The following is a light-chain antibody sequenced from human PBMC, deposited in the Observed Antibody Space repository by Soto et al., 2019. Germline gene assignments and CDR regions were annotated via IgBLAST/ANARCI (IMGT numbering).Light chain of an antibody. Sequence: DIKMTQPPSSLSASVGDRVTITCQASQDINNYLNWYQQKPGQAPKLLIYDASGLEVGVPSRFSGSGSGTHFTLIISGLQPEDIATYYCQQFGDLTFIFGQGTRLEIK. V-gene: IGKV1-33*01. CDR2: DAS. CDR3: QQFGDLTFI. CDR1: QDINNY. J-gene: IGKJ5*01.